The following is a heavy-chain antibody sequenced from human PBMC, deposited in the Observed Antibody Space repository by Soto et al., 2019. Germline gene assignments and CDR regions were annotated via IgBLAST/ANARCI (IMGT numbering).Heavy chain of an antibody. CDR3: ARGDSYYDFGIEC. CDR2: ISGSGART. J-gene: IGHJ4*02. CDR1: GFTFSNYA. D-gene: IGHD3-3*01. Sequence: GGSLRLACAVSGFTFSNYAVGWVRQAPGKGLEWVTSISGSGARTYYADSVKGRITTSRDNPKNTLFLQVSSLRDEDTAVYYCARGDSYYDFGIECWGQGTVVTVSS. V-gene: IGHV3-23*01.